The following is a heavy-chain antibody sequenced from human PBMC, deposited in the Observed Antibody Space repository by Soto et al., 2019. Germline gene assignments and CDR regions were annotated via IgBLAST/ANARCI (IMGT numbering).Heavy chain of an antibody. J-gene: IGHJ6*01. CDR1: GFTFSSYA. CDR2: ISGSGGST. CDR3: ASARSRNHYYYGMDV. Sequence: PGGSLRLSCAASGFTFSSYAMSWVRQAPGKGLEWVSAISGSGGSTYYADSVKGRFTISRDNSKNTLYLQMNSLRAEDTAVYYCASARSRNHYYYGMDVWGQGTTVTVSS. V-gene: IGHV3-23*01.